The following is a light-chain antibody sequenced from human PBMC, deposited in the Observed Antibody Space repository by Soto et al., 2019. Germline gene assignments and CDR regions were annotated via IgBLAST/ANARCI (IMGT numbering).Light chain of an antibody. CDR3: QQRSNWPT. V-gene: IGKV3-11*01. CDR2: DAS. CDR1: QNVNNF. J-gene: IGKJ5*01. Sequence: EVLLTQSPSTLSLSPGERATFSCRASQNVNNFLAWYQQKPGQAPRLLIYDASNRATGIPARLSGSGSGTDFTLTISSLESEDFAIYYCQQRSNWPTFGQGTRLEIK.